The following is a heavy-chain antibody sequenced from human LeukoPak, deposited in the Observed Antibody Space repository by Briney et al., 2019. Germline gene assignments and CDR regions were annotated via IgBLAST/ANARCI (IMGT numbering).Heavy chain of an antibody. V-gene: IGHV1-18*01. CDR3: ARADDILTGYFHFDY. J-gene: IGHJ4*02. Sequence: ASVKVSCKASGYTFTSYGISWVRQAPGQGLEWMGWISAYNGNTNYAQKLQGRVTMTTDTSTSTAYMELRSLRSVDTAVYYCARADDILTGYFHFDYWGQGTLVTVSS. CDR2: ISAYNGNT. D-gene: IGHD3-9*01. CDR1: GYTFTSYG.